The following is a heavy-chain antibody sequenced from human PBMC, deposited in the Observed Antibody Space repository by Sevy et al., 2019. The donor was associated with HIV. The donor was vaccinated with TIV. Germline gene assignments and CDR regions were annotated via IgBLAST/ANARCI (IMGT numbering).Heavy chain of an antibody. CDR3: ARRWGSTSSYIDY. V-gene: IGHV4-38-2*01. D-gene: IGHD2-2*02. CDR2: IYHSGST. J-gene: IGHJ4*02. CDR1: GYSISSGYY. Sequence: SETLSLTCAVSGYSISSGYYWGWIRQPPGKGLEWIGSIYHSGSTYYNPSLKSRVTISVDTSKNQFSLKLSSVTAADTAVYYCARRWGSTSSYIDYWGQGTLVTVSS.